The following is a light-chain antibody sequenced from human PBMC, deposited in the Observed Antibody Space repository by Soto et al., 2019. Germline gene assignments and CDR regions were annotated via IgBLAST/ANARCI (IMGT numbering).Light chain of an antibody. CDR2: GNN. J-gene: IGLJ2*01. V-gene: IGLV1-47*02. Sequence: QPVLTQPPSASGTPGQRVTISCSGSRSNIGSNYVYWYHQLPGTAPKLLIHGNNQRPSGVPDRFSGSKSGTSASLAIRGLRSEDEADYYCAAWDDSLSGPVFGGGTKVTVL. CDR1: RSNIGSNY. CDR3: AAWDDSLSGPV.